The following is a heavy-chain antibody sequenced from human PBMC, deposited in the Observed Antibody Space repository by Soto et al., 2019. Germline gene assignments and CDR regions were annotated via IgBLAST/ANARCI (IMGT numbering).Heavy chain of an antibody. Sequence: QVQLVESGGGVVQPGRSLRLSCVASGFIFGSYGMHWVRQAPGEGLEWVAVISYDGTNKYYADSVKGRFTISRDNSKNTLGLQMNSLRAEDTAVYYCAQVPRYTVTPPDDYWGQGTLVTVSS. V-gene: IGHV3-30*18. CDR1: GFIFGSYG. CDR3: AQVPRYTVTPPDDY. CDR2: ISYDGTNK. J-gene: IGHJ4*02. D-gene: IGHD4-17*01.